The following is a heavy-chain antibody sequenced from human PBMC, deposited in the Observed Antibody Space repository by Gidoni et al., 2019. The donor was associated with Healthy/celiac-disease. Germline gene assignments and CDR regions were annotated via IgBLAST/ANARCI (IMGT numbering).Heavy chain of an antibody. D-gene: IGHD3-16*01. CDR3: ASFYAFPPEV. V-gene: IGHV4-34*01. CDR1: GGSFSGYY. CDR2: INHSGST. J-gene: IGHJ4*02. Sequence: QVQLQQWGAGLLKPSETLSLTCAVSGGSFSGYYWSWIRQPPGKGLEWIGEINHSGSTNYNPSLKSRVTISVDTSKNQFSLKLSSVTAADTAVYYCASFYAFPPEVWGQGTLVTVSS.